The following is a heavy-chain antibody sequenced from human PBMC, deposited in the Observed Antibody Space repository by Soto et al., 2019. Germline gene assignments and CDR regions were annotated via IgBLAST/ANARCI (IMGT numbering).Heavy chain of an antibody. V-gene: IGHV1-69*01. CDR2: IIPIFGTA. D-gene: IGHD3-10*01. CDR1: GGTFSSYA. J-gene: IGHJ5*02. CDR3: ARDGAMVRGGYGGIANWFDP. Sequence: QVQLVQSGAEVKKPGSSVKVSCKASGGTFSSYAISWVRQAPGQGLEWMGGIIPIFGTANYAQKFQGRVTITADESTSTAYMELSSLRSEDTAVYYCARDGAMVRGGYGGIANWFDPWGQGTLVTVSS.